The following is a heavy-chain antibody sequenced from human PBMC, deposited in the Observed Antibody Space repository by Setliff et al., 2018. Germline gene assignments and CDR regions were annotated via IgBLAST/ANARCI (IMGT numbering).Heavy chain of an antibody. CDR1: GYTFTRYA. CDR3: ARDNRGYAWDYYYYMDV. Sequence: ASVKVSCKVSGYTFTRYAMNWVRQAPGQGLEWMGWINTNTGNPTYAQGFTGRFVFSLDTSVSTAYLQISSLKAEDTAVYYCARDNRGYAWDYYYYMDVWGKGTTVTVSS. CDR2: INTNTGNP. J-gene: IGHJ6*03. V-gene: IGHV7-4-1*02. D-gene: IGHD2-15*01.